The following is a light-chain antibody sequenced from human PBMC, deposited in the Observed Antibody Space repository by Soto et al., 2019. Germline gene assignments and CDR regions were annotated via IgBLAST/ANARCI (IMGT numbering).Light chain of an antibody. CDR1: LSVSSGY. CDR3: QQYNNWLWT. CDR2: GAS. Sequence: EIVLTQSPGTLSLSPGEGATLSCRASLSVSSGYLAWYQQKPGQPPRLLIYGASTRATGIPDRFSGSGSGTEFTLTISSLQSEDFAVYYCQQYNNWLWTFGQGTKVDIK. J-gene: IGKJ1*01. V-gene: IGKV3D-15*01.